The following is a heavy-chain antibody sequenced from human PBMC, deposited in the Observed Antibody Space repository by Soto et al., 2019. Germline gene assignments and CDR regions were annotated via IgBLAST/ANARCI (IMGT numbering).Heavy chain of an antibody. CDR3: ARYSGSYTRGLDY. J-gene: IGHJ4*02. CDR1: GFTFSDHY. Sequence: GGSLRLSCAASGFTFSDHYMEWVRQAPGKGLEWVGRIRNKANSYHTEYAASVKGRFIISRDDSRNSLYLQMNSLKTEDTAVFYCARYSGSYTRGLDYWGQGTPVTVSS. V-gene: IGHV3-72*01. D-gene: IGHD1-26*01. CDR2: IRNKANSYHT.